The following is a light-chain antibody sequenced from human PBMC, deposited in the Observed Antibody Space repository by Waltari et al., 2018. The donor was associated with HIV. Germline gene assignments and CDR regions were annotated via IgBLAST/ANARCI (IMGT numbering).Light chain of an antibody. CDR3: QVWDASSDHLVI. J-gene: IGLJ2*01. V-gene: IGLV3-21*02. CDR1: NIGDQT. CDR2: DDS. Sequence: SFVLTQPPSVSVAPGQTARITCGGNNIGDQTVPWYQQKPGQAPLLVVYDDSDRPSGIPERFSGSNSWNTATLTISRVEAGDEADYYCQVWDASSDHLVIFGGGTKLTVL.